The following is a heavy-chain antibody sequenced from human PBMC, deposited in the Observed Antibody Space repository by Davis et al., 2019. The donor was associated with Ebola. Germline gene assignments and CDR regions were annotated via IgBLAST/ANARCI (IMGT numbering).Heavy chain of an antibody. CDR2: IIPIFGTA. V-gene: IGHV1-69*06. CDR3: ARDAFDI. J-gene: IGHJ3*02. Sequence: SVPVSCKASPGTFISYAISWLRQAPGQGLEGMGGIIPIFGTANYAQNFQGRVTITADKSTSTAYMEVSSLRSEDTAVYYCARDAFDIWGQGTTVTVSS. CDR1: PGTFISYA.